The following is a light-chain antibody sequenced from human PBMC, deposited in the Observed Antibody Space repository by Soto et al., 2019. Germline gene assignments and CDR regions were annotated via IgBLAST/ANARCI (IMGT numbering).Light chain of an antibody. V-gene: IGLV2-14*01. J-gene: IGLJ2*01. Sequence: QSALTQPASVSGSPGQSITISCTGTSSDVGGYNYVSWYQQHPGKVPKLMIYDVSNRPSGVSDRFSGSKSGNTASLTISGLQAEDEADYYCSSYTINSTRVFGGGTQLTVL. CDR1: SSDVGGYNY. CDR2: DVS. CDR3: SSYTINSTRV.